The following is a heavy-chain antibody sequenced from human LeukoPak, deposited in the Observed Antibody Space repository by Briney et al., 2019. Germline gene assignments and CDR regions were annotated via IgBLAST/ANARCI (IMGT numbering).Heavy chain of an antibody. D-gene: IGHD2-15*01. CDR1: GFTFSSYW. Sequence: GGSLRLSCAASGFTFSSYWMHWVRQAPGKGLVWVSRIKNDGSTTNYADSVKGRFTISRDNAENTLYLQMNSLRVEDTAVYYCTRRVSTTRWFDPWGQGTLVTVSS. J-gene: IGHJ5*02. V-gene: IGHV3-74*01. CDR2: IKNDGSTT. CDR3: TRRVSTTRWFDP.